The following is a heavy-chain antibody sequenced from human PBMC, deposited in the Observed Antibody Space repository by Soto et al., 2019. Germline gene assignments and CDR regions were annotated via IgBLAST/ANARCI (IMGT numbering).Heavy chain of an antibody. CDR1: GGPFRGYC. Sequence: PSETLSRTCDVYGGPFRGYCCTWIRPPPGKGLEWIGEINHSGSTNDNPSLKSRVTISVDTSKNQFSLKLSSVTAADTAVYYCARAPRNYGSGSYYRVGSAFDIWGQGTMVTVSS. J-gene: IGHJ3*02. CDR3: ARAPRNYGSGSYYRVGSAFDI. V-gene: IGHV4-34*01. CDR2: INHSGST. D-gene: IGHD3-10*01.